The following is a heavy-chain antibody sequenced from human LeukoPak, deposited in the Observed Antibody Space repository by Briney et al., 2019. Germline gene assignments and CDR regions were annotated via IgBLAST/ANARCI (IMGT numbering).Heavy chain of an antibody. V-gene: IGHV4-30-2*01. J-gene: IGHJ5*02. D-gene: IGHD6-13*01. Sequence: SQTLSLTCTVSGGSISSGGYYWSWIRQPPGKGLEWIGYIYHSGSTYYNPSLKSRVAISVDRSKNQFSLKLSSVTAADTAVYYCARVGYDNWFDPWGQGTLVTVSS. CDR2: IYHSGST. CDR1: GGSISSGGYY. CDR3: ARVGYDNWFDP.